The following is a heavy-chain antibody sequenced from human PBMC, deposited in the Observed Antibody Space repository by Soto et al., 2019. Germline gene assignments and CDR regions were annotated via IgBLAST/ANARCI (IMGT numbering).Heavy chain of an antibody. J-gene: IGHJ4*02. D-gene: IGHD3-10*01. Sequence: QVQLVESGGGVVQPGRSLRLSCAASGFTFSRHDIHWVRQAPGKGLEWVTVISYDGSNKYYADSVKGRFTISRDNSKNTLYLQMNSLRAEDTAVYYCAKVMGWDSGSSALDYWGQGTLVTVSS. CDR1: GFTFSRHD. CDR3: AKVMGWDSGSSALDY. V-gene: IGHV3-30*18. CDR2: ISYDGSNK.